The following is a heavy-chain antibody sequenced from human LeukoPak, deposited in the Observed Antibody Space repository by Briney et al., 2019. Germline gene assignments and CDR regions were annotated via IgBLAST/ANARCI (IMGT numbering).Heavy chain of an antibody. J-gene: IGHJ4*02. V-gene: IGHV4-34*01. CDR2: INHSGST. Sequence: NPSETLSLTCAVYGGSFSGYYWSWIRQPPGKGLEWIGEINHSGSTNYNPSLKSRVTISVDTSKNQFSLKLSSVTAADTAVYYCARGVQEWLVLAIRLGVYYFDYWGQGTLVTVSS. CDR3: ARGVQEWLVLAIRLGVYYFDY. D-gene: IGHD6-19*01. CDR1: GGSFSGYY.